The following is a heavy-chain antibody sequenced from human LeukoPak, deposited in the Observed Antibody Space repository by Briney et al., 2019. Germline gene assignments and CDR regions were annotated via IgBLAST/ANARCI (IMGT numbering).Heavy chain of an antibody. D-gene: IGHD6-19*01. CDR2: ISYDGSNK. CDR3: AKDSGMGSGWYGGYFQH. CDR1: GFTFSSYG. V-gene: IGHV3-30*18. Sequence: GGSLRLSCAASGFTFSSYGMHWVRQAPGKGLEWVAVISYDGSNKYYADSVKGRFTISRDNSKNTLYLQMNSLRAEDTAVYYCAKDSGMGSGWYGGYFQHWGQGTLVTVSS. J-gene: IGHJ1*01.